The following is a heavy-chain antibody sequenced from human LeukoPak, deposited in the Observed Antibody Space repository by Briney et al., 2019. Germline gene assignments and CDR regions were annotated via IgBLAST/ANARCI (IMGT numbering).Heavy chain of an antibody. Sequence: PGGSLRLSCAASGFTFSSYWMSWVRQAPGKGLEWVANIKQDGSGKYYVDSVKGRLTISRDNAKNSLYLQMNSLRAEDTAVYYCAREEGFYGSGSFDYWGQGTLVTVSS. V-gene: IGHV3-7*01. D-gene: IGHD3-10*01. CDR3: AREEGFYGSGSFDY. CDR1: GFTFSSYW. CDR2: IKQDGSGK. J-gene: IGHJ4*02.